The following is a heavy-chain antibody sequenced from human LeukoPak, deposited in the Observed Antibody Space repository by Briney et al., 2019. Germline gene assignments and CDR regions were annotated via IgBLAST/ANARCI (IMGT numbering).Heavy chain of an antibody. CDR1: GFTFSVYG. J-gene: IGHJ4*02. V-gene: IGHV3-33*01. CDR3: ARRGIAVDGFDY. D-gene: IGHD6-19*01. CDR2: IWSDGSNK. Sequence: GGSLRLSCGASGFTFSVYGMYWVRQAPGKGLEWVAVIWSDGSNKYFADSVKGRFTISRDNSKNTLYLQMNSLRAEDTAVYYCARRGIAVDGFDYWGQGTLVTVSS.